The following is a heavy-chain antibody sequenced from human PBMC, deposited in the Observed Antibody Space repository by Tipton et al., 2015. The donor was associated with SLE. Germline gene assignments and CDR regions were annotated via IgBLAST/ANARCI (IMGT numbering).Heavy chain of an antibody. CDR1: GDSISSSSYY. CDR3: ARGRDYDSSGYYFGRYPHYLSGMDV. D-gene: IGHD3-22*01. V-gene: IGHV4-39*07. Sequence: TLSLTCTVSGDSISSSSYYWGWIRQPPGKGLEWIGTFYYSGNTYFNPSLKSRVTISVDTSKNQFSLRLSSVTAADTAVYYCARGRDYDSSGYYFGRYPHYLSGMDVWGQGTSVTVSS. J-gene: IGHJ6*02. CDR2: FYYSGNT.